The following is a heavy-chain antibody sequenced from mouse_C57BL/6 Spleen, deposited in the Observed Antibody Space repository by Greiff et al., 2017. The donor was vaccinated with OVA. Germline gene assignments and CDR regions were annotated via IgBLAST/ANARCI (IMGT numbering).Heavy chain of an antibody. J-gene: IGHJ2*01. Sequence: SDAELVKPGASVKISCKVSGYTFTDHTIHWMKQRPEQGLEWIGYIYPRDGSTKYNEKFKGKATLTADKSSSTAYMQLNSLTSEDSAVYFCATNYGSSLYYFDYWGQGTTLTVSS. V-gene: IGHV1-78*01. CDR1: GYTFTDHT. D-gene: IGHD1-1*01. CDR2: IYPRDGST. CDR3: ATNYGSSLYYFDY.